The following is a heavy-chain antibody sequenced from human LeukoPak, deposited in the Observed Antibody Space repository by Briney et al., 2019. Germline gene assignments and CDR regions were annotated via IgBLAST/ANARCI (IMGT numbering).Heavy chain of an antibody. CDR3: ARSTVTTRVAERYFDY. CDR2: IYYSGST. CDR1: GGSISSYY. J-gene: IGHJ4*02. Sequence: SETLSLTCTVSGGSISSYYWSWIRQPPGKGLEWIGYIYYSGSTNYNPSLKSRVTISVDTSKNQFSLKLSSVTAADTAVYYCARSTVTTRVAERYFDYWGQGTLVTVSS. V-gene: IGHV4-59*01. D-gene: IGHD4-17*01.